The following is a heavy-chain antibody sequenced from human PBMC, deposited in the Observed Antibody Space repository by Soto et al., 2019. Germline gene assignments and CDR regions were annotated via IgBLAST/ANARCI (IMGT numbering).Heavy chain of an antibody. J-gene: IGHJ6*02. V-gene: IGHV1-18*04. Sequence: ASVKVSCKASGYTFTSYGISWVRQAPGQGLEWMGWISAYNGNTNYAQKLQGRVTMTTDTSTSTAYMELRSLRSDDTAVYYCARDGYYDSSGYTTAYYYYGMDLWGQGTTVTVSS. CDR3: ARDGYYDSSGYTTAYYYYGMDL. CDR2: ISAYNGNT. D-gene: IGHD3-22*01. CDR1: GYTFTSYG.